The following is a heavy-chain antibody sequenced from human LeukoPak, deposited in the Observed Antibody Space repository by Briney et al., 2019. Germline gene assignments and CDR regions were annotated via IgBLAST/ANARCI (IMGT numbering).Heavy chain of an antibody. Sequence: ASVKVSCKASGYTFTSYGISWVRQAPGQGLEWMGWISAYNGNTNYAQKLQGRVIMTTDTSTSTAYMELRSLRSDDTAVYYCARGLLGYCSGGSCQNSDYWGQGTLVTVS. CDR2: ISAYNGNT. V-gene: IGHV1-18*01. CDR3: ARGLLGYCSGGSCQNSDY. CDR1: GYTFTSYG. D-gene: IGHD2-15*01. J-gene: IGHJ4*02.